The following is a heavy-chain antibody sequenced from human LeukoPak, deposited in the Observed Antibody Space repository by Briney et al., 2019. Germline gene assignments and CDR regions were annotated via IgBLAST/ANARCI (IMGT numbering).Heavy chain of an antibody. J-gene: IGHJ4*02. V-gene: IGHV1-69*05. CDR3: ARVVCSGGSCYMGDGVYFDY. Sequence: SVKVSCKASGGTFSSNAISWVRQAPGQGLEWMGRIIPIFGTANYAQKFQGRVTITTDESTSTAYMELSSLRSEDTAVYYCARVVCSGGSCYMGDGVYFDYWGQGTLVTVSS. CDR2: IIPIFGTA. D-gene: IGHD2-15*01. CDR1: GGTFSSNA.